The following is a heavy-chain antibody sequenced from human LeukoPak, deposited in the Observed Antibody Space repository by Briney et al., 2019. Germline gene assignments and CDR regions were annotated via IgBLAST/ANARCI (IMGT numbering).Heavy chain of an antibody. D-gene: IGHD6-13*01. Sequence: LTLSCEDSGFTFRSYEMNWVRQRPGKGLEWIGYISYNERMDYGPTLKSRVTMSLDTSKNQFSLKLTSVTAADTAVYYCARARKVSSWHYWGQGTLVTVSS. J-gene: IGHJ4*02. V-gene: IGHV4-59*12. CDR2: ISYNERM. CDR3: ARARKVSSWHY. CDR1: GFTFRSYE.